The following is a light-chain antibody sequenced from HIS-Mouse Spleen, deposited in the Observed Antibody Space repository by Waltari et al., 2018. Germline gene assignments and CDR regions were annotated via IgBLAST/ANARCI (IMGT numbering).Light chain of an antibody. V-gene: IGKV3-11*01. CDR1: QSVSSY. CDR2: DAS. J-gene: IGKJ3*01. Sequence: EIVLTQSPATLSLSPGERATLSCRASQSVSSYLAWYQQKPGQAPRLLIYDASNRATGIPARFSGSGSGTVFTLTISSLEPEDFAVYYCQQRSNWPPFTFGPGTKVDIK. CDR3: QQRSNWPPFT.